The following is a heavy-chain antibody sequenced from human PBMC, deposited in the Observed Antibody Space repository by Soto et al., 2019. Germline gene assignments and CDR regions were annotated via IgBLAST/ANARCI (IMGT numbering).Heavy chain of an antibody. CDR1: GYSFTTYW. CDR3: ARHEATYYNFYGMDV. Sequence: PGESLKISCKSYGYSFTTYWIAWVCQMPGKGLEWMGSIHPGESDTRYSPSFQGQVTISADRSITTAYLQWSSLKASDTAMYYCARHEATYYNFYGMDVWGQGTTVTVSS. V-gene: IGHV5-51*01. CDR2: IHPGESDT. J-gene: IGHJ6*02.